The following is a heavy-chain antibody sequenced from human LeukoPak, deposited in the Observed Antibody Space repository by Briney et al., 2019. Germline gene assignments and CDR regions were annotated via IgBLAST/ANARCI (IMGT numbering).Heavy chain of an antibody. Sequence: SETLSLTCAVYGGSFSGYYWSWIRQPPGKGREWIGEIKHRGSTNYNPSLKSRVTISVDTSKNQSSLKLRSVTAADTAVYYWARGAGDSGSYFLDYWGQGTLVTVSS. CDR1: GGSFSGYY. V-gene: IGHV4-34*01. CDR3: ARGAGDSGSYFLDY. CDR2: IKHRGST. J-gene: IGHJ4*02. D-gene: IGHD1-26*01.